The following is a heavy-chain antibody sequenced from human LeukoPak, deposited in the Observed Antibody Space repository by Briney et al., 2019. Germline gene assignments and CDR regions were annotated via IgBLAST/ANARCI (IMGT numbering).Heavy chain of an antibody. CDR1: GFTFRSYG. CDR3: AREHDYVWGSYRYAPYFDY. CDR2: IRYDGSKK. V-gene: IGHV3-30*02. D-gene: IGHD3-16*02. J-gene: IGHJ4*02. Sequence: GGSLRLSCAASGFTFRSYGMHWVRQAPGKGLEWVTFIRYDGSKKYYADSVKGRFTISRDNSKNTLYLQMNSLRAEDTAVYYCAREHDYVWGSYRYAPYFDYWGQGTLVTVSS.